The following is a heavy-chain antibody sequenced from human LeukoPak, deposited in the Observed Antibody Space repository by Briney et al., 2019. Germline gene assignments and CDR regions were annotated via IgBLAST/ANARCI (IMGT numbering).Heavy chain of an antibody. CDR1: GFTFSSYW. V-gene: IGHV3-74*01. J-gene: IGHJ4*02. CDR2: VNSDGSST. Sequence: GGSLRLSCAASGFTFSSYWMHWVRQAPGKGLVWVSRVNSDGSSTSYADSVKGRFTISRDNAKNTLYLQMNSLRAEDTAVYYCARAVGIAAAGTGSFWDWGQGTLVTVSS. CDR3: ARAVGIAAAGTGSFWD. D-gene: IGHD6-13*01.